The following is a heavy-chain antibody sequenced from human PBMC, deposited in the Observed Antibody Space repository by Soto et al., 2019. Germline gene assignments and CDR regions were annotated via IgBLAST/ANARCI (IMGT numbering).Heavy chain of an antibody. CDR1: GDSVSSNSAA. Sequence: QTLSLTCDISGDSVSSNSAAWNCIRQSPSRGLEWLGRTYYKSKWYNNYALSVQSRITVNPDTSKNQFSLQLNSVTPEDTAVYYCARGSWDDVSGHYYMDVWGKGTTVTVS. V-gene: IGHV6-1*01. CDR2: TYYKSKWYN. D-gene: IGHD1-1*01. CDR3: ARGSWDDVSGHYYMDV. J-gene: IGHJ6*03.